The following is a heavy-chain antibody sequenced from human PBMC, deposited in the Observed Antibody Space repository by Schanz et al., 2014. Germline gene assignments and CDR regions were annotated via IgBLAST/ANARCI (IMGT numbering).Heavy chain of an antibody. J-gene: IGHJ4*02. Sequence: QVQLVQSGAEVKKPGASVKVSCKASGYTFTRYYIHWVRQAPGQGLEWMGIINPGGGSTNYAQKFQGRVTMTSDTSTSTVYMEMSSLRSDDTAVYYCARDRDQWDGNFCDFWGQGTLVTVSS. CDR2: INPGGGST. CDR1: GYTFTRYY. V-gene: IGHV1-46*01. CDR3: ARDRDQWDGNFCDF. D-gene: IGHD1-26*01.